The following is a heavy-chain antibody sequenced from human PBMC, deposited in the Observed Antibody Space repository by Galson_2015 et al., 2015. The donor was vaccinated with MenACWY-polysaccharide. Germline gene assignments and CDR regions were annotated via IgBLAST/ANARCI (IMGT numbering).Heavy chain of an antibody. J-gene: IGHJ3*02. Sequence: SLRLSCAASGSRFSNSGVHWVRQAPGKGLEWVAVIQYDGSKIVYADSVKGRFTISRDNSRNTLFLEMNSLGAEDTAVYYCAREGSRIVFHAFDIWGQGTMVTVSS. D-gene: IGHD6-13*01. CDR2: IQYDGSKI. V-gene: IGHV3-33*05. CDR3: AREGSRIVFHAFDI. CDR1: GSRFSNSG.